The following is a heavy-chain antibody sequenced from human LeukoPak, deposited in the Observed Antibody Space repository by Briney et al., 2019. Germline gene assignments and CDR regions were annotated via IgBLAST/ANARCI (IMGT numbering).Heavy chain of an antibody. D-gene: IGHD2-15*01. CDR1: GFTFSSYD. Sequence: GGSLRLSCEASGFTFSSYDMHWVRQATGKGLEWVSAIGTAGDAYYPGSVKGRFTISRENAKNSLYLQMNSLRAGDTAVYYCARGGCSGGSCYPRYYYGMDVWGKGTTVTVSS. J-gene: IGHJ6*04. CDR2: IGTAGDA. V-gene: IGHV3-13*01. CDR3: ARGGCSGGSCYPRYYYGMDV.